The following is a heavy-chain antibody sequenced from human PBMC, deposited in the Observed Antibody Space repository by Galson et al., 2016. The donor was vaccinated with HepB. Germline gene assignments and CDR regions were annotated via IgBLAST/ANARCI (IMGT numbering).Heavy chain of an antibody. CDR2: IKRDGSET. V-gene: IGHV3-7*01. J-gene: IGHJ4*02. CDR3: ARDGSGWLFDS. CDR1: GFTFSSYW. D-gene: IGHD6-19*01. Sequence: SLRLSCAGSGFTFSSYWMHWVRQAPGKGLEWVGNIKRDGSETYYVDSVRGRFTISRDNARNSLYLQMNSLRAEDTAVYYCARDGSGWLFDSWGQGTLVTVSS.